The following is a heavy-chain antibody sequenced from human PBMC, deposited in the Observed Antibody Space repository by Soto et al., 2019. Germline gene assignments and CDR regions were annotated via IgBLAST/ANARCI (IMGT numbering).Heavy chain of an antibody. V-gene: IGHV3-74*01. CDR3: ARRGYGSRWPNVYMDV. Sequence: GGSLRLSCAASGFTFSSYWMHWVRQAPGKGLVWVSRINSDGSSTSYADSVKGRFTISRDNAKNTLYLQMNSLRAEDTALYYCARRGYGSRWPNVYMDVWGKGTTVTVSS. CDR1: GFTFSSYW. CDR2: INSDGSST. D-gene: IGHD6-13*01. J-gene: IGHJ6*03.